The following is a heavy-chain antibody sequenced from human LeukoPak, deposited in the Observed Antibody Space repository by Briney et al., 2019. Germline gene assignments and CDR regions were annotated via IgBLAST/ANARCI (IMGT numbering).Heavy chain of an antibody. CDR1: GFTFSSYG. J-gene: IGHJ4*02. D-gene: IGHD3-22*01. CDR3: ARDGTNYYDSSGYYEPYYFDY. Sequence: GGSLRLSCAASGFTFSSYGMHWVRQAPGKGLEWVAVIWYDGGNKYYADSVKGRFTISRDNSKNTLYLQMNSLRAEDTAVYYCARDGTNYYDSSGYYEPYYFDYWGQGTLVTVSS. V-gene: IGHV3-33*01. CDR2: IWYDGGNK.